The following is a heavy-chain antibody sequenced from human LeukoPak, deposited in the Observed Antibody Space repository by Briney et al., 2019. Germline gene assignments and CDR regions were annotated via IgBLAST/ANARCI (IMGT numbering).Heavy chain of an antibody. CDR1: GFTVSSNY. J-gene: IGHJ6*02. D-gene: IGHD2-2*01. V-gene: IGHV3-66*01. CDR3: ARFGGCSSTSCKLYYYYGMDV. Sequence: GGSLRLSCAASGFTVSSNYMSWVRQAPGKGLEGVSVIYSGGSTYYADSVKGRFTISRDNSKNTLYLQMNSLRAEDTAVYYCARFGGCSSTSCKLYYYYGMDVWGQGTTVTVSS. CDR2: IYSGGST.